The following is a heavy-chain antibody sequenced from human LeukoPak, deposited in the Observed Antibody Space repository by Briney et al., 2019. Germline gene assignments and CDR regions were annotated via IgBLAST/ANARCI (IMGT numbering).Heavy chain of an antibody. CDR1: GGSISSYY. CDR2: IYYSGST. CDR3: ARVAAVGDWFDP. V-gene: IGHV4-59*01. J-gene: IGHJ5*02. D-gene: IGHD6-13*01. Sequence: PSETLSLTCTVSGGSISSYYWSWIRQPPGKGLEWIGYIYYSGSTNYNPSLKSRVTISVDTSKNQFSLKLSSVTAADTAVYYCARVAAVGDWFDPWGQGTLVTVSS.